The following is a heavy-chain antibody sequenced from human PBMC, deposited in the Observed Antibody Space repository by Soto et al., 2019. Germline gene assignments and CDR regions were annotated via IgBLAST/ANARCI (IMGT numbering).Heavy chain of an antibody. CDR2: ISGSGGST. CDR1: GFTFSSYA. Sequence: EVQLLESGGGLVQPGGSLRLSCAASGFTFSSYAMSWVRQAPGKGLEWVSAISGSGGSTYYADSVKGRFTISRDNSKNTLYLQMISLRTEDTAVYYCAEGAASAGSVLDYWGQGTLVTVSS. CDR3: AEGAASAGSVLDY. J-gene: IGHJ4*02. V-gene: IGHV3-23*01. D-gene: IGHD6-13*01.